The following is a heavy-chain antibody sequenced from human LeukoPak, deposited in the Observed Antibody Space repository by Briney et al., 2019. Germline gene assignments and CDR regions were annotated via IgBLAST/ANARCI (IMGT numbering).Heavy chain of an antibody. CDR3: ARTRRATVTSYYYYYMDV. V-gene: IGHV4-38-2*02. D-gene: IGHD4-17*01. CDR1: GYSITTGYY. Sequence: PSETLSLTCTVSGYSITTGYYWGWIRQPPGKGLEWIGGTYHSGSAYYNPSLKSRVTISVDTSRTQFSLKLTSVTAADTAVYYCARTRRATVTSYYYYYMDVWGKGTTVTVSS. J-gene: IGHJ6*03. CDR2: TYHSGSA.